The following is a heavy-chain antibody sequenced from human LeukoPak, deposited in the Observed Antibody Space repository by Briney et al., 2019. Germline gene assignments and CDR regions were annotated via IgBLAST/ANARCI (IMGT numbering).Heavy chain of an antibody. V-gene: IGHV4-34*01. Sequence: PSETLSLTCAVYGGSFSGYYWTYFRQPPGQGLEWIGEITHSGGTKYNPSLKSRVTMSVETSKSQFFLKLTSVTAADTAVYYCTRGLAGWEGFDPWGQGALVPVSS. CDR2: ITHSGGT. CDR1: GGSFSGYY. D-gene: IGHD1-26*01. J-gene: IGHJ5*02. CDR3: TRGLAGWEGFDP.